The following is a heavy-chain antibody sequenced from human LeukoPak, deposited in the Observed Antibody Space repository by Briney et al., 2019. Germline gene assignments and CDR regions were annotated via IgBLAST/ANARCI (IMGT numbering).Heavy chain of an antibody. CDR3: ARDARIAVAGPYYYYMDV. CDR1: GFTFDDYA. CDR2: ISWNSGHI. J-gene: IGHJ6*03. V-gene: IGHV3-9*01. D-gene: IGHD6-19*01. Sequence: GRSLRLSCAASGFTFDDYAMHWVRQAPGKGLEWVSGISWNSGHIGYADSVKGRFTISRDNAKNSLYLQMNSLRAEDTAVYYCARDARIAVAGPYYYYMDVWGKGTTVTVSS.